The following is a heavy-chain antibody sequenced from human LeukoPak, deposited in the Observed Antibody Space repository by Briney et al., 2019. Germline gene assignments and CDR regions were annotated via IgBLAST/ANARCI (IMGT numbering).Heavy chain of an antibody. V-gene: IGHV3-30-3*01. CDR2: ISYDGNDK. J-gene: IGHJ4*02. D-gene: IGHD3-16*01. CDR3: ARENVHYDYVWGSYSPSYYFDL. Sequence: GGSLRLSCAASGFTFSSYGIHWVRQAPGKGLQWVAVISYDGNDKYYVDSVKGRFTISRDNSKNTLYLQMNSLRAEDTGAYCCARENVHYDYVWGSYSPSYYFDLWGQGTLVTVSS. CDR1: GFTFSSYG.